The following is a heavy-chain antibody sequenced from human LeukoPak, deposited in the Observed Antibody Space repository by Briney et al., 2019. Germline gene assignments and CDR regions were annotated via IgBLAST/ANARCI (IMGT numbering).Heavy chain of an antibody. V-gene: IGHV5-51*01. D-gene: IGHD6-13*01. J-gene: IGHJ4*02. Sequence: GGALQISCKASGYTFTGDWIGWGRQMPGKGLEGMGIIYPGDSDARYSPSFQGQVTISADKSISTAYLQWSSLKASDTAMYYCARWSAGWPPLSRIAATSAAFDYWGQGTRITVSS. CDR3: ARWSAGWPPLSRIAATSAAFDY. CDR2: IYPGDSDA. CDR1: GYTFTGDW.